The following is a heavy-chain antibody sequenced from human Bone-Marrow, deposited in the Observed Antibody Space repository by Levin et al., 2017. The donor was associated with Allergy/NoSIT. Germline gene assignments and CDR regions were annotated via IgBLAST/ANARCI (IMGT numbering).Heavy chain of an antibody. CDR3: ARVSTMVQGVIISHFDY. CDR1: GYTFTSYA. CDR2: INTNTGNP. V-gene: IGHV7-4-1*02. Sequence: ASVKVSCKASGYTFTSYAMNWVRQAPGQGLEWMGWINTNTGNPTYAQGFTGRFVFSLDTSVSTAYLQISSLKAEDTAVYYCARVSTMVQGVIISHFDYWGQGTLVTVSS. J-gene: IGHJ4*02. D-gene: IGHD3-10*01.